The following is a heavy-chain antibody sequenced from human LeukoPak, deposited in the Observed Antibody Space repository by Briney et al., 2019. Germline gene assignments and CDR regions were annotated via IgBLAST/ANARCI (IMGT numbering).Heavy chain of an antibody. CDR3: ARTASSGSYADY. CDR1: GGSISSSSYY. J-gene: IGHJ4*02. D-gene: IGHD1-26*01. CDR2: IYYSGST. V-gene: IGHV4-39*07. Sequence: SETLSLTCTVSGGSISSSSYYWGWIRQPPGKGLEWIGSIYYSGSTYYNPSLKSRVTISVDTSKNQFSLKLSSVTAADTAVYYCARTASSGSYADYWGQGTLVTVSS.